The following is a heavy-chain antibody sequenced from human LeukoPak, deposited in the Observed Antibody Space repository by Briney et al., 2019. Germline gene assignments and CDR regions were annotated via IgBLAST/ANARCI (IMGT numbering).Heavy chain of an antibody. CDR2: INCYGDST. Sequence: PGGSLRLSCAASGFTFSVFTMSWVRQAPGKGLEWISTINCYGDSTYYADSVKGRFTISRDNSENTVFLQMNSLRAEDTAVYYCAKDGLCPDVCPTKIAVAGYFDYWGQGILVPVSA. CDR3: AKDGLCPDVCPTKIAVAGYFDY. CDR1: GFTFSVFT. V-gene: IGHV3-23*01. J-gene: IGHJ4*02. D-gene: IGHD6-19*01.